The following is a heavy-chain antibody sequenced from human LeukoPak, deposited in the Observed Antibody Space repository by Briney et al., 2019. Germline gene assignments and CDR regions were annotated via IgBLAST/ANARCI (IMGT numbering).Heavy chain of an antibody. J-gene: IGHJ4*02. Sequence: ASVKVSCKAPGGTFSTYSISWVRQAPGQGLEWMGGIFPFVDTTNYAQKFQGRFTITVDDSTSTAYMELTSLKSEDTAVYYCASEHSSGFDHWGQGTLVTVSS. CDR1: GGTFSTYS. CDR2: IFPFVDTT. CDR3: ASEHSSGFDH. V-gene: IGHV1-69*13. D-gene: IGHD4-11*01.